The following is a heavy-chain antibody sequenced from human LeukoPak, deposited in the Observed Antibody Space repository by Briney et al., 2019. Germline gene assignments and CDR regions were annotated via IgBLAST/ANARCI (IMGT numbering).Heavy chain of an antibody. D-gene: IGHD6-6*01. CDR1: GFSFRSYS. J-gene: IGHJ3*02. CDR3: ARIPYSSSLTDALDI. Sequence: GGSLRLSCAASGFSFRSYSMNWVRQAPGKGLEWVSFISSSSTYIYYADSMKGRFTISRDNAKNSLFLQMNSLRGEDTAVYYCARIPYSSSLTDALDIWGQGTMVTVYS. CDR2: ISSSSTYI. V-gene: IGHV3-21*01.